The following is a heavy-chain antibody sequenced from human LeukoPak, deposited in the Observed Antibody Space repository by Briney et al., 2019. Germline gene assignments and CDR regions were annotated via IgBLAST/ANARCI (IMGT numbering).Heavy chain of an antibody. D-gene: IGHD6-19*01. CDR1: GGSFSGGYY. Sequence: PSETLSLTCAVYGGSFSGGYYWNWIRPPPGKGLEGIGEINHSGSTNYNPSLKTRVTISLDTSKIQFSLKLSSVTAADTAVYYCARGRGRGQWLAHYFDYWGQGTLVTVSS. J-gene: IGHJ4*02. CDR2: INHSGST. V-gene: IGHV4-34*01. CDR3: ARGRGRGQWLAHYFDY.